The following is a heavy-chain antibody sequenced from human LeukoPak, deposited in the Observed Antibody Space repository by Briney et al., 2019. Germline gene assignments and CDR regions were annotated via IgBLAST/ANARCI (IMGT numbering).Heavy chain of an antibody. V-gene: IGHV4-34*01. Sequence: GSLRLSCAASGFTVSSNYMSWVRQAPGKGLEWIGEINHSGSTNYNPSLKSRVTISVDTSKNQFSLKLSSVTAADTAVYYCARNRKLRYFDWFGKPNWFDPWGQGTLVTVSS. CDR1: GFTVSSNY. CDR2: INHSGST. J-gene: IGHJ5*02. CDR3: ARNRKLRYFDWFGKPNWFDP. D-gene: IGHD3-9*01.